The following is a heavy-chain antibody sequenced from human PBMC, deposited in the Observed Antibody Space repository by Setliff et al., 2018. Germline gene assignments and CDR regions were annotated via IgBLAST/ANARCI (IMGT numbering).Heavy chain of an antibody. CDR3: ARGGERYYSAS. D-gene: IGHD1-20*01. CDR1: GDSINSYPYY. Sequence: SETLSLTCTVSGDSINSYPYYWGWIRQPPGKGLEWIGNIYYTGITYYNPSLKSRVTISVDTSKNHFSLKLSSVTAADTAVYYCARGGERYYSASWGQGTLVTVSS. V-gene: IGHV4-39*07. J-gene: IGHJ4*02. CDR2: IYYTGIT.